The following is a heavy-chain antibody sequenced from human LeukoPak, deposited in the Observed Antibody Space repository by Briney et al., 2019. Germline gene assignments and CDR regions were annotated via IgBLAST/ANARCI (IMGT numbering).Heavy chain of an antibody. CDR2: INPNSGGT. D-gene: IGHD1-26*01. J-gene: IGHJ6*03. V-gene: IGHV1-2*02. Sequence: ASVKVSCKASGYTFTGYYMHWVRQAPGQGLEWMGWINPNSGGTNYAQKFQGRVTMTRDTPISTAYMELSRLRSDDTAVYYCARELPPQGYYYMDVWGKGTTVTVSS. CDR1: GYTFTGYY. CDR3: ARELPPQGYYYMDV.